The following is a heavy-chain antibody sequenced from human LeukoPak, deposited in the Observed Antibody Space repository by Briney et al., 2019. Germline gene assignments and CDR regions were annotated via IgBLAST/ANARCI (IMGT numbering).Heavy chain of an antibody. J-gene: IGHJ6*02. CDR2: INPNSGGT. V-gene: IGHV1-2*02. D-gene: IGHD6-13*01. CDR3: AGDLSSSSWYSHYYYYGMDV. CDR1: GYTFTGYY. Sequence: ASVKVSCKASGYTFTGYYMHWVRQAPGQGLEWMGWINPNSGGTNYAQKFQGRVTMTRDTSISTAYMELSRLRSDDTAVYYCAGDLSSSSWYSHYYYYGMDVWGQGTTVTVSS.